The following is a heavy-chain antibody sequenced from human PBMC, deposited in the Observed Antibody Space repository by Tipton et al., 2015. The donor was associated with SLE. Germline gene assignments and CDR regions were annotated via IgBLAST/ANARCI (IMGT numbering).Heavy chain of an antibody. D-gene: IGHD3-22*01. CDR3: ARHHYDSRGYPYNAMDV. V-gene: IGHV4-39*07. Sequence: GLVKPSETLSLTCSVSGDSISNGNYYWGWTRQPPRQGLEWIGSIFYRGVTYYNPSLETRVTVSVDTSKNQFSLKLTSVTAADTAVYYCARHHYDSRGYPYNAMDVWGQGTAVSVS. CDR1: GDSISNGNYY. J-gene: IGHJ6*02. CDR2: IFYRGVT.